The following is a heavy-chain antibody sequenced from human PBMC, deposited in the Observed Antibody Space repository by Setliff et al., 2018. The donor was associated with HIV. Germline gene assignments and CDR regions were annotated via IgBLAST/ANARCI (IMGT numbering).Heavy chain of an antibody. D-gene: IGHD3-3*01. V-gene: IGHV4-4*02. CDR1: GGSISSNNW. J-gene: IGHJ4*02. CDR3: AGSWSGYPPPGF. CDR2: IYHGGST. Sequence: SETLSLTCAVSGGSISSNNWWSWVRQPPGKGLEWIGEIYHGGSTNYNSSLKSRVTISVDTSKNQFSLKLSSVTAADTAVYYCAGSWSGYPPPGFWGQGTLVTVSS.